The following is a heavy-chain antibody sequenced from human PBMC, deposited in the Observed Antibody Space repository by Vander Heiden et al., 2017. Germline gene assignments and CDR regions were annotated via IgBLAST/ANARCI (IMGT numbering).Heavy chain of an antibody. CDR2: IYWHDDT. V-gene: IGHV2-5*01. D-gene: IGHD3-22*01. CDR1: GFAFRTSGVS. CDR3: AHRPDHDTSPSWFDP. Sequence: QITLKDSGPTLVKPTQPLTLTCTFSGFAFRTSGVSVGWIRQSPGKALEWLALIYWHDDTRYSPSLRTRLTITKDTSKNQVVLTMTHVDPVDTATYYCAHRPDHDTSPSWFDPWGQGTLVTVSS. J-gene: IGHJ5*02.